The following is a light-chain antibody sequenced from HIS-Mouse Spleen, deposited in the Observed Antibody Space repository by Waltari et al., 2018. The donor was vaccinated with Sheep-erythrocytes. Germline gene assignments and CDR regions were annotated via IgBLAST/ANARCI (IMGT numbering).Light chain of an antibody. CDR2: QDT. CDR3: QAWDSSIVV. J-gene: IGLJ2*01. V-gene: IGLV3-1*01. CDR1: KLGDKY. Sequence: SSELTQPPSVSVSPGQTASITCPGDKLGDKYACWYRQKPGQSPVLVIYQDTKRPSGIAERFSGSNSGNTATLTISGTQAMDEADYYCQAWDSSIVVFGGGTKLTVL.